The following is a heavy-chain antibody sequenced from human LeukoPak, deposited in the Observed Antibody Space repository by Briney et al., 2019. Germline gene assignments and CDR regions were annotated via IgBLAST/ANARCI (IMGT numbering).Heavy chain of an antibody. J-gene: IGHJ4*02. V-gene: IGHV3-7*01. CDR2: IKQDGSEK. CDR3: ARDSSWYFDY. Sequence: PGGSLRLSCADSGFTFSSYWMSWVRQAPGKGLEWVANIKQDGSEKYYVDSVKGRFTISRDNAKNSLYLQMNSLRAEDTAVYYCARDSSWYFDYWGQRSLVTV. CDR1: GFTFSSYW. D-gene: IGHD2-2*01.